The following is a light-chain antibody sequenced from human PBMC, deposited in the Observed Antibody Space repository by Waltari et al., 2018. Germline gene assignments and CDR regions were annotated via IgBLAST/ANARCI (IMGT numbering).Light chain of an antibody. J-gene: IGKJ2*01. CDR3: QQYYRIPYT. CDR1: QGISSW. V-gene: IGKV1-12*01. CDR2: ASS. Sequence: DIQMTQSPSSVSASVGDRVTITCRASQGISSWLAWYQQKPGKAPTLMIYASSSLQSGAPSRVSGSGSGTHFNLPNSSLQAEDVESIYCQQYYRIPYTFGQETKLEIK.